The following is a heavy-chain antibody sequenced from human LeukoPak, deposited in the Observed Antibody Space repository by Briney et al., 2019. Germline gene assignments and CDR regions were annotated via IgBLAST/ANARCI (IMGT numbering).Heavy chain of an antibody. Sequence: GGSLRLSCAASGFTFSSYGMHWVRQAPGKGLEWVAVISYDGSNKYYADSVKGRFTISRDNSKNTLYLQMNSLRAEDTAVYYCAKDTPFGRGTTTIVYWGQGTLVTVSS. CDR3: AKDTPFGRGTTTIVY. V-gene: IGHV3-30*18. J-gene: IGHJ4*02. CDR2: ISYDGSNK. D-gene: IGHD1-7*01. CDR1: GFTFSSYG.